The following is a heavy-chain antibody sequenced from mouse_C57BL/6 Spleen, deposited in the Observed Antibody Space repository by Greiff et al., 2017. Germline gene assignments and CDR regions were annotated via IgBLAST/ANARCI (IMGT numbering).Heavy chain of an antibody. D-gene: IGHD1-3*01. CDR3: ARDRKGYAMDY. Sequence: EVQLVESGGGLVQSGRSLRLSCATSGFTFSDFYMEWVRQAPGKGLEWIAASRNKANDYTTEYSASVKGRFIVSRDTSQSILYLQMNALRAEDTAIYYCARDRKGYAMDYWGQGTSVTVSS. J-gene: IGHJ4*01. CDR2: SRNKANDYTT. CDR1: GFTFSDFY. V-gene: IGHV7-1*01.